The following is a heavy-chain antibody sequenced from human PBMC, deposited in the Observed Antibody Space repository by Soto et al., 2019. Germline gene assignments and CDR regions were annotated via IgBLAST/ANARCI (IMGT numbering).Heavy chain of an antibody. D-gene: IGHD3-22*01. J-gene: IGHJ5*01. V-gene: IGHV3-30*18. Sequence: XGSLRLSCAASGFTFSSYGMHWVRQAPGKGLEWVAVISYDGSNKYYADSVKGRFTISRDNSKNTLYLQMNSLRAEDTAVYYCAKDFQYHYASSGYRKWFDSWGQGTLVTVSS. CDR1: GFTFSSYG. CDR3: AKDFQYHYASSGYRKWFDS. CDR2: ISYDGSNK.